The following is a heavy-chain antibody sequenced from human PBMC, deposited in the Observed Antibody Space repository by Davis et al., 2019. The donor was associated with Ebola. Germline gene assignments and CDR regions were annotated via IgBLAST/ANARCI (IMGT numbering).Heavy chain of an antibody. CDR3: ARDQVATYSYYYYGMDV. Sequence: GGSLRLSCAASGFTFSSYAMHWVRQAPGKGLEWVAVISYDGSNKYYADSVKGRFTISRDNAKNSLYLQMNSLRAEDTAVYYCARDQVATYSYYYYGMDVWGQGTTVTVSS. CDR1: GFTFSSYA. CDR2: ISYDGSNK. D-gene: IGHD5-12*01. J-gene: IGHJ6*02. V-gene: IGHV3-30-3*01.